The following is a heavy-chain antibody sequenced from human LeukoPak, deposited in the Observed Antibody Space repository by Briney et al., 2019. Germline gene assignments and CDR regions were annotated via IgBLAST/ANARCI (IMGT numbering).Heavy chain of an antibody. CDR2: ISGSGGST. V-gene: IGHV3-23*01. J-gene: IGHJ6*02. CDR3: AKDLPKRIAVAHYYYYYGMDV. Sequence: GGSLRLSCAASGFTFSSYAMSWVRQAPGKGLEWVSAISGSGGSTYYADSVKGRFTISRDNSKNTLYLQMNSLRAEDTAVYYCAKDLPKRIAVAHYYYYYGMDVWGQGTTVTVSS. D-gene: IGHD6-19*01. CDR1: GFTFSSYA.